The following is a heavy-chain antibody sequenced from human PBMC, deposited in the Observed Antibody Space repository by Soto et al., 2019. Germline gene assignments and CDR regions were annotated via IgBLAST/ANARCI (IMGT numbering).Heavy chain of an antibody. V-gene: IGHV4-34*01. CDR1: SGSFSGYY. Sequence: QVQLQQWGAGLLKPSETLSLTCAVYSGSFSGYYWSWIRQPPGKGLEWIGEINHSGSTNYNPSLKSRVTISVDTSKNQFSLKLSSVTAADTAVYYCARAWGHAADIWGQGTMVTVSS. D-gene: IGHD7-27*01. CDR2: INHSGST. CDR3: ARAWGHAADI. J-gene: IGHJ3*02.